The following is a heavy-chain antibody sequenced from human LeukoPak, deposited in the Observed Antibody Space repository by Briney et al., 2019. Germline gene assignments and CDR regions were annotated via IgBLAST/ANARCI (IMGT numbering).Heavy chain of an antibody. CDR2: ISSSSSYI. Sequence: PGGSLRLSCAASGFTFSSYSMNWVRQAPGKGLEWVSSISSSSSYIYYADSVKGRFTISRDNAKNSLYLQMNSLRAEDTAVYYCASNDYGDSRRYYYYYGMDVWGQGTAVTVSS. D-gene: IGHD4-17*01. J-gene: IGHJ6*02. CDR3: ASNDYGDSRRYYYYYGMDV. V-gene: IGHV3-21*01. CDR1: GFTFSSYS.